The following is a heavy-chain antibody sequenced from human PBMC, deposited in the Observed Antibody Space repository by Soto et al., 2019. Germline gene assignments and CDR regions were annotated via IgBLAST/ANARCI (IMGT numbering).Heavy chain of an antibody. CDR1: GGTFSSYA. D-gene: IGHD3-3*01. Sequence: GASVKVSCKASGGTFSSYATSWVRQAPGQGLEWMGGIIPIFGTANYAQKFQGRVTITADESTSTAYMELSSLRSEDTAVYYCARDPAITIFGVVTPFDIWGQGTMVTVSS. CDR3: ARDPAITIFGVVTPFDI. V-gene: IGHV1-69*13. J-gene: IGHJ3*02. CDR2: IIPIFGTA.